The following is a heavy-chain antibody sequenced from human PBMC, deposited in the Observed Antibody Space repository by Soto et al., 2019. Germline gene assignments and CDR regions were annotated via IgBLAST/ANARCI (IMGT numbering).Heavy chain of an antibody. CDR2: IDSSGEK. Sequence: QVTLKESGPVLVKPTETLTLRCTVSGLSITDSEMGVSWIRQPPGQPLEWLAHIDSSGEKSYRTFLKSRLAISKDTSKSQMVLTMTNMDPADTATYYCARRHLAVAVSPWFDPGGQGIPVTVSS. CDR3: ARRHLAVAVSPWFDP. CDR1: GLSITDSEMG. J-gene: IGHJ5*02. D-gene: IGHD6-19*01. V-gene: IGHV2-26*01.